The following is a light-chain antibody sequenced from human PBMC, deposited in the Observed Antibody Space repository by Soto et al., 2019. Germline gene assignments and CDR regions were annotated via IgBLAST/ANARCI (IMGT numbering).Light chain of an antibody. CDR3: SSYTSSSTVV. CDR2: EVS. Sequence: QSALTQPASVSGSPGQSITISCTGSSSDFSDFDYVSWYQQHPGKAPKLMIYEVSNRPSDISNRFSGSKSGNSASLTISGLQAEDEADYYCSSYTSSSTVVFGGGTQLTVL. J-gene: IGLJ7*01. V-gene: IGLV2-14*01. CDR1: SSDFSDFDY.